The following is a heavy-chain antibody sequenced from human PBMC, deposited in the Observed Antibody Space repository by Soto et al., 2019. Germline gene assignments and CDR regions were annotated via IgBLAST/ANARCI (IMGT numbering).Heavy chain of an antibody. Sequence: SETLSLTCTVSGGSISSSSYYWGWIRQPPGKGLEWIGSIYYSGSTYYNPSLKSRVTISVDTSKNQFSLKLSSVTAVDTAVYYCARHGIAAAGAFDYWCQGTLVTVSS. J-gene: IGHJ4*02. CDR1: GGSISSSSYY. CDR2: IYYSGST. CDR3: ARHGIAAAGAFDY. V-gene: IGHV4-39*01. D-gene: IGHD6-13*01.